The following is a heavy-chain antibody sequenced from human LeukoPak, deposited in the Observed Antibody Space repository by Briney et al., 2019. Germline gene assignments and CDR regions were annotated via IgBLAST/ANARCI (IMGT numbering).Heavy chain of an antibody. CDR3: AADGRDGYNDY. D-gene: IGHD5-24*01. Sequence: GGSLRLSCAASGFTFSSYAMHWVRLAPGKGLEWVAVISYDGSNKYYADSVKGRFTISRDNSKNTLYLQMNSLRAEDTAVYYCAADGRDGYNDYWGQGTLVTVSS. J-gene: IGHJ4*02. V-gene: IGHV3-30*01. CDR2: ISYDGSNK. CDR1: GFTFSSYA.